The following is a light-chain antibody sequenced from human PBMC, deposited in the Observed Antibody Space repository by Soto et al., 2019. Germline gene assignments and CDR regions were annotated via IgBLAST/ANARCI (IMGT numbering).Light chain of an antibody. Sequence: EIVLTQSPGTLSLSPGERATLSCRASQSVSSSYLAWYQQKPGQAPRLLIYGASSRATGIPDRFSGSGSGTDFTLTISRLETEDFAVYYCQQYGSSPGTFGGGTKVEIK. CDR1: QSVSSSY. CDR3: QQYGSSPGT. J-gene: IGKJ4*01. CDR2: GAS. V-gene: IGKV3-20*01.